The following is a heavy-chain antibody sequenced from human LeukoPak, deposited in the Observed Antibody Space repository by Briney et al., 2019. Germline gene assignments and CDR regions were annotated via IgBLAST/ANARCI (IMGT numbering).Heavy chain of an antibody. CDR2: ISGNGGST. D-gene: IGHD6-13*01. Sequence: QPGGSLRLSCAASGFTFSSYAMSWVRQAPGKGLEWVSAISGNGGSTYYADSVKGRSTISRDNSKNTLYLQMNSLRAEDTAVYYCAKDRGSSWYSDYWGQGTLVTVSS. CDR1: GFTFSSYA. V-gene: IGHV3-23*01. CDR3: AKDRGSSWYSDY. J-gene: IGHJ4*02.